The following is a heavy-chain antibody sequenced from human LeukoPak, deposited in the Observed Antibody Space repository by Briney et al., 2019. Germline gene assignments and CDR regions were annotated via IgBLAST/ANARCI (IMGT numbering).Heavy chain of an antibody. J-gene: IGHJ4*02. Sequence: GGSLRLSCAAAGFMFSSNWMSWVRLAPGKGLEWVANIKEDGTETYYVDSVKGRFTISRDNAKNSLYLQMNSLRVEDTAVYYCAKEGRSLQTYWGQGTLVTVSS. CDR2: IKEDGTET. CDR3: AKEGRSLQTY. CDR1: GFMFSSNW. V-gene: IGHV3-7*03. D-gene: IGHD5-24*01.